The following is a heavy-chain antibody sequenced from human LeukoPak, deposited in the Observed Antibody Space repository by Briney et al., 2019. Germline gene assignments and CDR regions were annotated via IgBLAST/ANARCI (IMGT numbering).Heavy chain of an antibody. CDR3: ARDQYCSGGSCYSRYFDL. D-gene: IGHD2-15*01. J-gene: IGHJ2*01. CDR1: GYTFTSYG. V-gene: IGHV1-18*01. CDR2: ISAYNGNT. Sequence: ASVKVFCKASGYTFTSYGISWVRQAPGQGLEWMGWISAYNGNTNYAQKLQGSVTMTTDTSTSTAYMELRSLRSDDTAVYYCARDQYCSGGSCYSRYFDLWGRGTLVTVSS.